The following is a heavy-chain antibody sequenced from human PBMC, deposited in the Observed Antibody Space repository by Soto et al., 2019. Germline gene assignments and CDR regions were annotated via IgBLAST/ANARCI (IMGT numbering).Heavy chain of an antibody. CDR3: ARGSRNTWYDVDY. D-gene: IGHD1-1*01. CDR2: INPSGAKT. Sequence: ASVKVSCKASGYIFTSHYIHWVRQAPGQGLQWMGLINPSGAKTSYAEKFQGRVTLTRDTTTSTVYLELNSLRSEDTAVYYCARGSRNTWYDVDYWG. V-gene: IGHV1-46*01. CDR1: GYIFTSHY. J-gene: IGHJ4*01.